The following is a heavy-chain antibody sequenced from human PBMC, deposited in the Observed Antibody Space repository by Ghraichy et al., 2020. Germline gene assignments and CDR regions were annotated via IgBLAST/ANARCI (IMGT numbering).Heavy chain of an antibody. Sequence: GGSLRLSCAASGFTVSSNYMSWVRQAPGKGLEWVSVIYSGGSTYYADSVKGRFTISRDNSKNTLYLQMNSLRAEDTAVYYCASRIAARPVYYYGMDVWGQGTTVTVSS. D-gene: IGHD6-6*01. CDR1: GFTVSSNY. J-gene: IGHJ6*02. CDR2: IYSGGST. V-gene: IGHV3-66*01. CDR3: ASRIAARPVYYYGMDV.